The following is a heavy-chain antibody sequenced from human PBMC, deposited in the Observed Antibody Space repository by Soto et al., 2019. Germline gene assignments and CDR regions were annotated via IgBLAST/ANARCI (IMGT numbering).Heavy chain of an antibody. CDR1: GGSISSYY. J-gene: IGHJ4*02. D-gene: IGHD3-3*01. CDR3: ARQPWSRNDFWSGLDY. Sequence: SETLSLTCTVSGGSISSYYWSWIRQPPGKGLEWIGYIYYSGSTYYNPSLKSRVTISVDTSKNQFSLKLSSVTAADTAVYYCARQPWSRNDFWSGLDYWGQGTLVTVSS. CDR2: IYYSGST. V-gene: IGHV4-59*04.